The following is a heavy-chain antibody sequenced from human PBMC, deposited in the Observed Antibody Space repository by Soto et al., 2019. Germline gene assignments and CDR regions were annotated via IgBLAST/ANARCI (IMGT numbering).Heavy chain of an antibody. CDR3: ARDRGSGDFDY. Sequence: QVQLVESGGGVVQPGRSLRLSCAASGFTFSSYGMHWVRQAPGKGLEWVAGIWYDGSNKYYADSVKGRFTISRDNSKNTLYLQMNSLRAEDTAVYYCARDRGSGDFDYWGQGTLVTVSS. CDR2: IWYDGSNK. V-gene: IGHV3-33*01. D-gene: IGHD1-26*01. CDR1: GFTFSSYG. J-gene: IGHJ4*02.